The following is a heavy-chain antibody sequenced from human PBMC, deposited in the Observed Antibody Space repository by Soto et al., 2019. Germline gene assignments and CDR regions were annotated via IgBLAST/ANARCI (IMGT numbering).Heavy chain of an antibody. CDR3: ARTLSGGGKSGSWFDP. CDR1: GFTFSDYY. D-gene: IGHD2-15*01. V-gene: IGHV3-11*06. Sequence: GGSLRLSCAASGFTFSDYYMSWIRQAPGKGLEWVSYISSSSSYTNYADSVKGRFTISRDNAKNSLCLQMNSLRAEDTAVYYCARTLSGGGKSGSWFDPWGQGTLVTVSS. J-gene: IGHJ5*02. CDR2: ISSSSSYT.